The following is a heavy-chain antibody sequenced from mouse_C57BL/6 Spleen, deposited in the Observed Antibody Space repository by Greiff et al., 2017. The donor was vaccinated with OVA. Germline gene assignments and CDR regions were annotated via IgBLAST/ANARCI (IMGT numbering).Heavy chain of an antibody. CDR2: IDPEDGET. CDR3: ARIYYGSSYVNFDY. D-gene: IGHD1-1*01. V-gene: IGHV14-2*01. Sequence: VQLQQSGAELVKPGASVKLSCTASGFNIKDYYMHWVKQRTEQGLEWIGRIDPEDGETKYASKFQGKATITADTSSNTAYLQLSSLTSEDTAVYYCARIYYGSSYVNFDYWGQGTTLTVSS. J-gene: IGHJ2*01. CDR1: GFNIKDYY.